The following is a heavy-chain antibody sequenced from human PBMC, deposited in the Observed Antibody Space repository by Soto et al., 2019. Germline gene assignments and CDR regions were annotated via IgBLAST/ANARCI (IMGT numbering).Heavy chain of an antibody. J-gene: IGHJ4*02. D-gene: IGHD3-3*01. Sequence: GSLKIPRGSSGFTFRCYYLGWVRQAPGKGLGWGSIIKSSSSYTKYADSVKGRFTISRENAENSLYLQMNSLRAEDTAVYYCARVSGVLRFLEWLFHFDYWGQGTLVTVSS. V-gene: IGHV3-11*06. CDR1: GFTFRCYY. CDR3: ARVSGVLRFLEWLFHFDY. CDR2: IKSSSSYT.